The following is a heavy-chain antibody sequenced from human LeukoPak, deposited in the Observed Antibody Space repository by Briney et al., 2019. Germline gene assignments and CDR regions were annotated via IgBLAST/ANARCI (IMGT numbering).Heavy chain of an antibody. V-gene: IGHV3-23*01. J-gene: IGHJ6*02. D-gene: IGHD2-2*01. Sequence: GGSLRLSCAASGFTFSSYAMSWVRQAPGKGLEWVSAISGSGGSTYYADSVKGRFTISRDNSKNTVYLQMNSLRAEDTAVYYCAKGAPGNIVVLSATVYYGMDVWGQGTTVTVSS. CDR3: AKGAPGNIVVLSATVYYGMDV. CDR1: GFTFSSYA. CDR2: ISGSGGST.